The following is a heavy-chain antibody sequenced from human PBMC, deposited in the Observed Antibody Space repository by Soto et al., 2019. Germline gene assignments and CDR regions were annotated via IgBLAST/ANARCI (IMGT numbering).Heavy chain of an antibody. D-gene: IGHD2-21*02. CDR1: GYTFTSYA. CDR2: INAGTGNT. J-gene: IGHJ4*02. Sequence: QVQLVQSGAEVKKPGASVKVSCKASGYTFTSYAMHWVRQAPGQRLEWMGWINAGTGNTKYSQKFQGRVTITRDTAASTADMAVSSLRSEETAVYYCERSIVVVTAADYWGQGTLVTASS. V-gene: IGHV1-3*01. CDR3: ERSIVVVTAADY.